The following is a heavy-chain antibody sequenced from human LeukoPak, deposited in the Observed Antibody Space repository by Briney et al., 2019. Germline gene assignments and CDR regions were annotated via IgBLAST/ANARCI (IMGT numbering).Heavy chain of an antibody. J-gene: IGHJ4*02. CDR3: ALQREALGGKVAYIGYYLDY. V-gene: IGHV1-69*05. D-gene: IGHD3-16*01. Sequence: SVKVSCKASGGTFSSYAISWVRQAPGQGLEWMGGIIPIFGTANYAQKFQGRVTITTDESTSTAYMELSSLRSEDTAVYYCALQREALGGKVAYIGYYLDYWGQGTLVTVSS. CDR2: IIPIFGTA. CDR1: GGTFSSYA.